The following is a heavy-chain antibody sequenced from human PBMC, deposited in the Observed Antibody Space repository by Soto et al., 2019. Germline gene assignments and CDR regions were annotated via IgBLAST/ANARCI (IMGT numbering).Heavy chain of an antibody. CDR2: IYYSGST. J-gene: IGHJ6*02. CDR3: ARNGDCSGGHCYLGYGLDD. D-gene: IGHD2-15*01. Sequence: SETLSLTGTVSGGSVNSGRYYWNWIRQHPGKGLEWIGNIYYSGSTSYSPSLKSRVTISIDTSKNQFCLTLTSVTPADAAVYYCARNGDCSGGHCYLGYGLDDWGQGTTDTVSS. CDR1: GGSVNSGRYY. V-gene: IGHV4-31*03.